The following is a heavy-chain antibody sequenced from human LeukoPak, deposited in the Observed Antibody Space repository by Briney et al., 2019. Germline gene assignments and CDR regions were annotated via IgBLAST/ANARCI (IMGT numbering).Heavy chain of an antibody. Sequence: ASVKVSCKASGYTFTGYYMHWVRRAPGQGREGMGWFNPNSGGTNYAQKFQGRVTMTRDTSISPAYMELSRLRSDDTAVYYCAREYCSSTSCSIFGPWGQGTLVTVSS. CDR1: GYTFTGYY. D-gene: IGHD2-2*01. V-gene: IGHV1-2*02. J-gene: IGHJ5*02. CDR2: FNPNSGGT. CDR3: AREYCSSTSCSIFGP.